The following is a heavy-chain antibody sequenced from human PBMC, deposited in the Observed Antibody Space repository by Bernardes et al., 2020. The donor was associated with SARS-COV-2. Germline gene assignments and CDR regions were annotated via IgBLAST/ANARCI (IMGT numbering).Heavy chain of an antibody. Sequence: SETLSLTCTVSGGSISGFYWSWIRQPPGKGLEWIGYIFYSGSTNYNPFLESHVTISVDTSKNQFSLKLSSVTAADTAVYYCARHGYSSSWVYLQHWGQGTLVTVSS. D-gene: IGHD6-13*01. CDR1: GGSISGFY. J-gene: IGHJ1*01. CDR3: ARHGYSSSWVYLQH. V-gene: IGHV4-59*08. CDR2: IFYSGST.